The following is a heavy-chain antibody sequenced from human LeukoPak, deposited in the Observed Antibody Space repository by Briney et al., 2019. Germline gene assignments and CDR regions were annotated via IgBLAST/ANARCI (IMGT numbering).Heavy chain of an antibody. D-gene: IGHD4-11*01. CDR1: GFTFSSYS. CDR2: ISSSSSYI. V-gene: IGHV3-21*05. J-gene: IGHJ5*02. Sequence: PGGSLRLSCAASGFTFSSYSMNWVRQAPGKGLEWVSYISSSSSYIYYADSVKGRFTISRDNAKNSLYLQMNSPRAEDTAVYYCARMGDDYSNPNWFDPWGQGTLVTVSS. CDR3: ARMGDDYSNPNWFDP.